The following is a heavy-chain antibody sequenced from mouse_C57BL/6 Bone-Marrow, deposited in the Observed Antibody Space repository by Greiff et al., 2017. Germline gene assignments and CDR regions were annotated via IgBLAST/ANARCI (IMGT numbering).Heavy chain of an antibody. CDR1: GFTFSDYG. Sequence: EVKLVESGGGLVKPGGSLKLSCAASGFTFSDYGMHWVRQAPEKGLEWVAYISSGSSTIYYADTVKGRFTISRDDAKNTLFRQMTSLRSEDTAMYYCARRSLWLRYFDVWGTGTTVTVSS. J-gene: IGHJ1*03. CDR3: ARRSLWLRYFDV. V-gene: IGHV5-17*01. D-gene: IGHD2-2*01. CDR2: ISSGSSTI.